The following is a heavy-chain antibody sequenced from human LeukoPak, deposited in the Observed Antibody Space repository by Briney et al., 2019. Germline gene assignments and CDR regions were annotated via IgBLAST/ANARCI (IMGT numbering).Heavy chain of an antibody. CDR2: ISYDGSNK. CDR3: ARDYSGSYYFDY. CDR1: GFTFSSYA. J-gene: IGHJ4*02. D-gene: IGHD1-26*01. Sequence: GGSLRLSCAASGFTFSSYAMHWVRQAPDKGLEWVAVISYDGSNKYYADSVKGRFTISRDNSKNTLYLQMNSLRAEDTAVYYCARDYSGSYYFDYWGQGTLVTVSS. V-gene: IGHV3-30-3*01.